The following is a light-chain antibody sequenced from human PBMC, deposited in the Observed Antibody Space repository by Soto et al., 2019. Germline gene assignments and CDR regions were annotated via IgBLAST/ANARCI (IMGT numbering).Light chain of an antibody. CDR3: QQYGSSPPSIT. V-gene: IGKV3-20*01. CDR2: GAS. Sequence: EIVLTQSPGALSWSAAEGATLSCRASQSVSSSYLAWYQQKPGQAPRLLIYGASSRATGIPDRFSGSGSGTDFTLTISRLEPEDFAVYYCQQYGSSPPSITFGQGTRLEIK. CDR1: QSVSSSY. J-gene: IGKJ5*01.